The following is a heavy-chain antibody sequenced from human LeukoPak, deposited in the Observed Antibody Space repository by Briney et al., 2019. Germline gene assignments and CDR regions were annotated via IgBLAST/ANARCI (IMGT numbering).Heavy chain of an antibody. CDR2: VSGSGGST. CDR3: AKTGSSGWYYFDY. Sequence: PGGPLRLSCAASGFTFSSYAMSWVRQAPGKGLEWVSTVSGSGGSTYYADSVKGRFTISRDNSKNTLYLQMNSLRADDTAVYYCAKTGSSGWYYFDYWGQGTLVTVSS. V-gene: IGHV3-23*01. D-gene: IGHD6-19*01. J-gene: IGHJ4*02. CDR1: GFTFSSYA.